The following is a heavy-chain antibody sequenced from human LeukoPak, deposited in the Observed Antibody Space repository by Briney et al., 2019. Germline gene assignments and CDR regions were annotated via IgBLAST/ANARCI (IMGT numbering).Heavy chain of an antibody. CDR1: GFTVSINY. V-gene: IGHV3-66*02. D-gene: IGHD2-2*01. CDR3: AREGCSSTSCYDLVAFDI. Sequence: GGSLRLSCAASGFTVSINYMSWVRQAPGKGLEWVSVIYSGGSTYYADSVKGRFTISRDNSKNTLYLQMNSLRAEDTAVYYCAREGCSSTSCYDLVAFDIWGQGTMVTVSS. CDR2: IYSGGST. J-gene: IGHJ3*02.